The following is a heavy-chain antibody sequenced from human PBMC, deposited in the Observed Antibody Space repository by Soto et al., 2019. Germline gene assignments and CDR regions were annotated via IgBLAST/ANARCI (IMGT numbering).Heavy chain of an antibody. Sequence: QVQLLQSGAEVKKPGASVKVSCKSSGYPFTHYGITWVRQAPGQGLEWMGWTSPYNDVTNYAQKFQGRVTMTTDTSATTGYMELRSLRSDDTAVYYCATYGSGRFFDYWGQGTLVTVSS. V-gene: IGHV1-18*01. CDR2: TSPYNDVT. CDR1: GYPFTHYG. D-gene: IGHD3-10*01. CDR3: ATYGSGRFFDY. J-gene: IGHJ4*02.